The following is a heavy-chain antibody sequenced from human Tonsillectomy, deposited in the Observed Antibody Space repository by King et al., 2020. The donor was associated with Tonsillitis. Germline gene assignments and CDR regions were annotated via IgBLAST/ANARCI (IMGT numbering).Heavy chain of an antibody. D-gene: IGHD6-19*01. Sequence: VQLVESGGALVQPGGSLRLSCAASGFTFSSYAMTWVRQAPGKGLEWVSAICGSAGSTYYADSVKGRITISRDNYKKTLYLQMNSLRAEDTAVYYCATIGVSSGWSGYFYASGQRTLFSVSS. V-gene: IGHV3-23*04. CDR1: GFTFSSYA. CDR2: ICGSAGST. J-gene: IGHJ4*02. CDR3: ATIGVSSGWSGYFYA.